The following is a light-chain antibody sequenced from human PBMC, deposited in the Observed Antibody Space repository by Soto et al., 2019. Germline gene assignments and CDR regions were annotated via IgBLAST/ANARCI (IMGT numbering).Light chain of an antibody. V-gene: IGLV2-14*01. J-gene: IGLJ3*02. CDR3: SSFTGSSTWV. Sequence: QSALTQPASVSGSPGQSITISCTGSSSDVGGYTRVSWSQQHPGKAPKLIIYEVTKRPSGVSYRFSGSKSGNTASLTISGLQPEDEADYYCSSFTGSSTWVFGGGTKLTVL. CDR2: EVT. CDR1: SSDVGGYTR.